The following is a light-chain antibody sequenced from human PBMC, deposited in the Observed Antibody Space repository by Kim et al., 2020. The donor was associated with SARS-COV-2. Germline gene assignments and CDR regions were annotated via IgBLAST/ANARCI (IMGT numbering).Light chain of an antibody. CDR3: QQRSKWELS. CDR2: DTS. V-gene: IGKV3-11*01. CDR1: QSVTTH. Sequence: LAPGDRATLSCKASQSVTTHLAWYQQKPGQAPRTLIRDTSHRAAGIPDRFSGRGSGTDFILTISSLEPEDFAVYYCQQRSKWELSYGGGTKVDIK. J-gene: IGKJ4*01.